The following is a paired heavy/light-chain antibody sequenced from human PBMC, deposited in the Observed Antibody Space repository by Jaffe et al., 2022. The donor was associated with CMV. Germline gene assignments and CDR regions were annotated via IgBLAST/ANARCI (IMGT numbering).Light chain of an antibody. CDR2: DNN. V-gene: IGLV1-51*01. Sequence: QSVLTQPPSVSAAPGQKVTISCSGGSSNIGNNYVSWYQQLPGTAPKLLIYDNNKRPSGIPDRFSGSKSGTSATLGITGLQTGDEADYYCGAWDSSLSAVVFGGGTKLTVL. CDR3: GAWDSSLSAVV. CDR1: SSNIGNNY. J-gene: IGLJ2*01.
Heavy chain of an antibody. Sequence: EVQLVESGGNLVKPGGSLRLSCTASGFTFSTYSMDWVRQAPGKGLEWVSSISSSSSYTYYAGSVKGRFTISRDNAKNSLFLQMNSLRAEDTAVYFCAQGRGWLPREQVGEYFQYWGQGTLVTVSS. CDR1: GFTFSTYS. V-gene: IGHV3-21*01. CDR2: ISSSSSYT. D-gene: IGHD5-12*01. J-gene: IGHJ1*01. CDR3: AQGRGWLPREQVGEYFQY.